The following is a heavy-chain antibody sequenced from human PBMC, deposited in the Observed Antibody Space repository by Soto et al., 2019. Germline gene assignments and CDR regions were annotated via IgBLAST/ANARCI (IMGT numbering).Heavy chain of an antibody. Sequence: PGGSLRLSCAASGFSFSSSAMGWVRQAPGKGLEWVSSLSGGGRNTYYADSVKGRFTVSRDNSKNTLFLQMNSLRPEDTAVYYCVKASGYCSHDNCFSSLFDFWGQATLVTVSS. CDR1: GFSFSSSA. J-gene: IGHJ4*02. D-gene: IGHD2-15*01. CDR2: LSGGGRNT. V-gene: IGHV3-23*01. CDR3: VKASGYCSHDNCFSSLFDF.